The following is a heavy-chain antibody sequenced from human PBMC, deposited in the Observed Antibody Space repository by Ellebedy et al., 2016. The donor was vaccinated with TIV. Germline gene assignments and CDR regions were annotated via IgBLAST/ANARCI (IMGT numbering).Heavy chain of an antibody. V-gene: IGHV3-30*18. J-gene: IGHJ3*02. CDR3: AKAPPGVVVINAFDI. Sequence: GESLKISCAASGFTFSSYGMHWVRQAPGKGLEWVAVISYDGSNKYYADSVKGRFTISRDNYKNTLYLQMNSLRAEDTAVYYCAKAPPGVVVINAFDIWGQGTMVTVSS. CDR2: ISYDGSNK. CDR1: GFTFSSYG. D-gene: IGHD3-22*01.